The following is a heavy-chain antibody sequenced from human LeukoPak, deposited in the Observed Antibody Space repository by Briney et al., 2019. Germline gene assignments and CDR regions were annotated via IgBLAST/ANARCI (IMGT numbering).Heavy chain of an antibody. CDR3: ARGRGSPYYVEAFDV. CDR1: GASFTSHY. J-gene: IGHJ3*01. CDR2: LYYSGST. D-gene: IGHD3-22*01. V-gene: IGHV4-59*11. Sequence: SETLSLTCSVAGASFTSHYWGWIRQPPGKGPEWIGHLYYSGSTTYNPSLESRVTMSVDTSRRQISLKLNSVAAADTAVYYCARGRGSPYYVEAFDVWGQGTVVTVSS.